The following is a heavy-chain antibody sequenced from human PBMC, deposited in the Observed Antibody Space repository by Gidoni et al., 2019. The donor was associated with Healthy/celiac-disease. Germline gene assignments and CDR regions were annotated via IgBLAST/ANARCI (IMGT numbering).Heavy chain of an antibody. D-gene: IGHD5-12*01. V-gene: IGHV4-59*01. CDR2: IYYSGST. J-gene: IGHJ6*02. Sequence: QVQLQESGPGLVKPSETLSLTCTVSGGSISSYYWSWIRQPPGKGLEWIGYIYYSGSTNYNPSLKSRVTISVDTSKNQFSLKLSSVTAADTAVYYCARVATIGEMYYYYGMDVWGQGTTVTVSS. CDR3: ARVATIGEMYYYYGMDV. CDR1: GGSISSYY.